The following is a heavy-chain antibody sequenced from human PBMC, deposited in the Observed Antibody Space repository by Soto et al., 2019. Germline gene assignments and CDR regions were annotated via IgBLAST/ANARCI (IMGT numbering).Heavy chain of an antibody. D-gene: IGHD6-13*01. CDR2: IWYDGSNK. CDR3: ARFEGPSSSWYGGYYYYGMDV. J-gene: IGHJ6*02. CDR1: GFTFSSYG. Sequence: GGSLRLSCAASGFTFSSYGMHWVRQAPGKGLEWVAVIWYDGSNKYYADSVKGRFTISRDNSKNTLYLQMNSLRAEDTAVYYCARFEGPSSSWYGGYYYYGMDVWGQGTTVTVSS. V-gene: IGHV3-33*01.